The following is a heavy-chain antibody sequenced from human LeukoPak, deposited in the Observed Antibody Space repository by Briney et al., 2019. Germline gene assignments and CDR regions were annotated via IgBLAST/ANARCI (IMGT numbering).Heavy chain of an antibody. V-gene: IGHV4-34*01. J-gene: IGHJ4*02. D-gene: IGHD3-22*01. CDR1: GGSFSGYY. Sequence: PSETLSLTCAVYGGSFSGYYWSWIRQPPGKGLEWIGEINHSGSTNYNPSLKSRVTISVDTSKNQFSLKLSSVTAADTAVYYCARYNRYYYDSSGYYGTDPFDYWGQGTLVTVSS. CDR3: ARYNRYYYDSSGYYGTDPFDY. CDR2: INHSGST.